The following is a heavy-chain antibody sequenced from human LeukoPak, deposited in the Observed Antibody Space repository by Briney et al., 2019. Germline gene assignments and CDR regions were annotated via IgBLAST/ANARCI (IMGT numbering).Heavy chain of an antibody. V-gene: IGHV3-33*01. CDR3: ARDRSSGWYLFDY. CDR2: IWHDGSNK. J-gene: IGHJ4*02. CDR1: GFIFSSYG. Sequence: GGSLRLSCAASGFIFSSYGMHWVRQAPGKGLEWVAVIWHDGSNKYSADSVKGRFTISRDNSRDTLYLQMDSLRAEDTAVYYCARDRSSGWYLFDYWGQGTLVTVSS. D-gene: IGHD6-19*01.